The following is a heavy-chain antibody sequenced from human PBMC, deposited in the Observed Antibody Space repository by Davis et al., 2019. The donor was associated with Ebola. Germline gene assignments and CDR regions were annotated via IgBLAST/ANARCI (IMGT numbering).Heavy chain of an antibody. CDR1: GGSISSYY. Sequence: SETLSLTCTVSGGSISSYYWSWIRQPPGKGLEWIGYIYYSGSTYYNPSLKSRVTISVDTSKNQFSLKLSSVTAADTAVYYCAREGYYYDSSGYYRGAFDIWGQGTMVTVSS. J-gene: IGHJ3*02. D-gene: IGHD3-22*01. CDR2: IYYSGST. V-gene: IGHV4-59*01. CDR3: AREGYYYDSSGYYRGAFDI.